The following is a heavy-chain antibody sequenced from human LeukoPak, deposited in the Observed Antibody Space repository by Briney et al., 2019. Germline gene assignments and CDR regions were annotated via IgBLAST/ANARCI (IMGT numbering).Heavy chain of an antibody. CDR2: INPSGGST. J-gene: IGHJ5*02. D-gene: IGHD2-15*01. Sequence: GASVKVSCKASGYTFTSYYMHWVRQAPGQGLEWMGIINPSGGSTSYAQKFQDRVTMTRDTSTSTVYMELSSLRSEDTAVYYCAREAVEYCSGGSCSNWFDPWGQGTLVTVSS. CDR3: AREAVEYCSGGSCSNWFDP. CDR1: GYTFTSYY. V-gene: IGHV1-46*01.